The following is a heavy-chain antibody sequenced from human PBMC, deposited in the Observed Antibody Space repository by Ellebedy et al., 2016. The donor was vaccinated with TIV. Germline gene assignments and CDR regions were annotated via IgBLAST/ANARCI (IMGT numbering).Heavy chain of an antibody. J-gene: IGHJ4*02. CDR1: GGSISTSS. V-gene: IGHV3-21*01. Sequence: PGGSLRLSCTVSGGSISTSSWAWIRQPPGKGLEWVSSISSSSAYIYYGDSVKGRFTISRDNAKTSLYLQMHSLRAEDTAVYYCARYGIEGSRSYIDYWGQGTLVTVSS. D-gene: IGHD2-15*01. CDR3: ARYGIEGSRSYIDY. CDR2: ISSSSAYI.